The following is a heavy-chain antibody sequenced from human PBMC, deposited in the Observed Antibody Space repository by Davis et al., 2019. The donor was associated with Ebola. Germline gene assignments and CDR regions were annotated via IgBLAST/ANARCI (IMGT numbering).Heavy chain of an antibody. CDR3: ARGLAGNYYYYGMDV. CDR2: ISGSGGST. D-gene: IGHD6-19*01. Sequence: GESLKIPCAASGFTFSSYAMSWVRQAPGKGLEWVSAISGSGGSTYYADSVKGRFTISRDNSKNTLYLQMNSLRAEDTAVYYCARGLAGNYYYYGMDVWGKGTTVTVSS. J-gene: IGHJ6*04. V-gene: IGHV3-23*01. CDR1: GFTFSSYA.